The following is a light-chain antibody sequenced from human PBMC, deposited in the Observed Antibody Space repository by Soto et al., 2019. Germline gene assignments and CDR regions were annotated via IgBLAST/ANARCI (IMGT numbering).Light chain of an antibody. J-gene: IGKJ5*01. CDR1: QRIATY. Sequence: DHLVTQSPSSLSASVGDRVTITCRASQRIATYLNWYQQKPGKAPNLLISDASSLQSGVPSRFSGSGSGTDFTLTIDSLQPEDFATYYCQQYDNLPITFGQGTRLEIK. CDR3: QQYDNLPIT. CDR2: DAS. V-gene: IGKV1-39*01.